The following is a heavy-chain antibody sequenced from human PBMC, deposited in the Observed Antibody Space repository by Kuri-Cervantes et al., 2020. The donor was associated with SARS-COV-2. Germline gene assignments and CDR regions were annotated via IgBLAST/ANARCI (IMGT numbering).Heavy chain of an antibody. J-gene: IGHJ4*02. D-gene: IGHD3-3*01. Sequence: SLKISCAASGFTFDDYAMHWVRQAPGKGLEWVSGISWNSGSIGYADSVKGRFTISRDNAKNSLYLQMNSLRAEDMALYYCSKDHEIFWMPIIPGGGGGYWGQGTLVTVSS. V-gene: IGHV3-9*03. CDR2: ISWNSGSI. CDR3: SKDHEIFWMPIIPGGGGGY. CDR1: GFTFDDYA.